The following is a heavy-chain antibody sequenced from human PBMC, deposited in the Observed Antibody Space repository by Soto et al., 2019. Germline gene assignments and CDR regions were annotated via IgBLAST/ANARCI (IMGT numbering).Heavy chain of an antibody. V-gene: IGHV3-30*03. CDR1: GFNITYNG. J-gene: IGHJ2*01. CDR3: ARDWLRRDDILTPSWNFNL. Sequence: QEQLVESGGGVVRPGKSLRLSCEASGFNITYNGMHWVRQAPGKGLEWVPVISFNGRKKFYARSVKGRFTISRDNSKNTLYLQINNLRPGDTAVYYCARDWLRRDDILTPSWNFNLWGQGTLVTAS. CDR2: ISFNGRKK. D-gene: IGHD3-9*01.